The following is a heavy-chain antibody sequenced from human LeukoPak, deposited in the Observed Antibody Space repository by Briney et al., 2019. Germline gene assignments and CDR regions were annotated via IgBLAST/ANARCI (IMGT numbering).Heavy chain of an antibody. V-gene: IGHV3-74*01. D-gene: IGHD2-2*01. CDR3: VRDYQFIQEV. CDR2: ISTDGKST. J-gene: IGHJ6*02. CDR1: GFTFSNYW. Sequence: GGSLRLSCVASGFTFSNYWMLWVRQAPGKGLMWVSLISTDGKSTRYAESVKGRFTISRDNAKNALYLQMDILRVEDTALYFCVRDYQFIQEVWGQGTTVTVSS.